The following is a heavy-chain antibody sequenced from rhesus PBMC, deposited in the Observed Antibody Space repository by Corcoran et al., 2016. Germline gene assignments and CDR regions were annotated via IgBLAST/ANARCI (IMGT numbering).Heavy chain of an antibody. CDR2: IYGSGGGN. Sequence: QVQLQESGPGLVKPSETLSLTCAVSGGSISDDYYWSWIRQPPGKGLEWIGYIYGSGGGNNYNPSLKNRVTMSIDTSKNQFSLKLSSVTAADTAVYYGAREGIAAGPFDYWGQGVLVTVSS. D-gene: IGHD6-13*01. V-gene: IGHV4-106*01. CDR1: GGSISDDYY. CDR3: AREGIAAGPFDY. J-gene: IGHJ4*01.